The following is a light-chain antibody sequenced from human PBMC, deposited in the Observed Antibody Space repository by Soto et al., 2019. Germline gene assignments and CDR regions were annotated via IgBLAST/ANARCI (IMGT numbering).Light chain of an antibody. CDR1: QSISSY. CDR3: HQRSTWPFT. J-gene: IGKJ3*01. CDR2: DAS. V-gene: IGKV3-11*01. Sequence: EIVLTQSPATLSLSPGESATLSCRASQSISSYLAWYQQKPDQAPRLLIYDASNRATGIPARFSGSGSGTDFNRTISSLEPEDFAIYYCHQRSTWPFTFGPGTKVDIK.